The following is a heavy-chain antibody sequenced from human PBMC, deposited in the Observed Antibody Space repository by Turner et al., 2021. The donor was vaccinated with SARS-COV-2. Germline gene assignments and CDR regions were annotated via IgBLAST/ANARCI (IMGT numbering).Heavy chain of an antibody. Sequence: EVQLVESGGGLVQPGGSLRLSCAASGFTVSSTYMSWVRQAPGKGLECVSVIYSGGSTYYADSVKGRFTISRDNSKNTLYLQMNSLRAEDSAVYYCAKADRVMIVVVITLFDYWGQGTLVTVSS. CDR3: AKADRVMIVVVITLFDY. V-gene: IGHV3-66*01. D-gene: IGHD3-22*01. J-gene: IGHJ4*02. CDR2: IYSGGST. CDR1: GFTVSSTY.